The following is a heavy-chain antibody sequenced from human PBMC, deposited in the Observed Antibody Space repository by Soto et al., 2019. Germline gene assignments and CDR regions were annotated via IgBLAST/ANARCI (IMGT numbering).Heavy chain of an antibody. D-gene: IGHD5-12*01. J-gene: IGHJ4*02. CDR2: SYYGGST. CDR3: ARDRGPRGYDLSGLDS. Sequence: QVQLQESGPGLVKPSQTLSLTCTVSGGSISSGGYYWSWIRQHPGKGLEWFGYSYYGGSTYYNPSLKSRLTISVDTSKNQFSLKLSSVTAADTAVYYWARDRGPRGYDLSGLDSWGQGTLVTVSS. V-gene: IGHV4-31*03. CDR1: GGSISSGGYY.